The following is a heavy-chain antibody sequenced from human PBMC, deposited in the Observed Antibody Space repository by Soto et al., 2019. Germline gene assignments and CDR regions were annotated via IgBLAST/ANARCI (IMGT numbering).Heavy chain of an antibody. Sequence: SETLSLTCTVSGGSISSSSYYWGWIRQPPGKGLEWIGSIYYSGSTYYNPSLKSRVTISVDTSKNQFSLKLSSVTAADTAVYYCARGVVAARAYYYYMDVWGKGTTVTVSS. D-gene: IGHD6-6*01. CDR1: GGSISSSSYY. J-gene: IGHJ6*03. CDR2: IYYSGST. CDR3: ARGVVAARAYYYYMDV. V-gene: IGHV4-39*07.